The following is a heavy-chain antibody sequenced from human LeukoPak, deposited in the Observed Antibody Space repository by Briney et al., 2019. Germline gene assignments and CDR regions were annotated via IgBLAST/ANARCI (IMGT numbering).Heavy chain of an antibody. J-gene: IGHJ3*02. CDR2: ISYDGSRK. CDR3: ARGWTGTTYDAFDM. Sequence: PGGSLRLSCTGSGLTFSNYAMHWGRQAPGKGLEWVAVISYDGSRKDYTDSVKGRFTISRDNPKNTLYLQMNSLRAGDTAVYYCARGWTGTTYDAFDMWGQGTLVTVSS. D-gene: IGHD4-17*01. V-gene: IGHV3-30*04. CDR1: GLTFSNYA.